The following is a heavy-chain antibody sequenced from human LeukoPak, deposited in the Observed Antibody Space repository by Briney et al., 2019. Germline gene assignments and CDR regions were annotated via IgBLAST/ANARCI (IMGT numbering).Heavy chain of an antibody. Sequence: SETLSLTCTVSGDSVSNNHYYWAWIRQSPGKGLEWIGYVYYSGSTYYNPSLKSRVTISVDTSKNQFSLKLSSVTAADTAVYYCARRRGAHTANALDIWGQGTMVTVSS. V-gene: IGHV4-39*07. CDR2: VYYSGST. D-gene: IGHD3-10*01. CDR3: ARRRGAHTANALDI. CDR1: GDSVSNNHYY. J-gene: IGHJ3*02.